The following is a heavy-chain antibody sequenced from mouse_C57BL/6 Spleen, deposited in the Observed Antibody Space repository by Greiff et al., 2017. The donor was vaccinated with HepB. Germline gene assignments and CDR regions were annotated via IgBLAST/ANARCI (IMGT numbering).Heavy chain of an antibody. Sequence: VQLQQSGPELVKPGASVKISCKASGYTFTDYYMNWVKQSHGKSLEWIGDINPNNGGTSYNQKFKGKATLTVDKSSSTAYMELRSLTSEDSAVYYCAEGVYDYDKDYAMDYWGQGTSVTVSS. J-gene: IGHJ4*01. D-gene: IGHD2-4*01. V-gene: IGHV1-26*01. CDR1: GYTFTDYY. CDR3: AEGVYDYDKDYAMDY. CDR2: INPNNGGT.